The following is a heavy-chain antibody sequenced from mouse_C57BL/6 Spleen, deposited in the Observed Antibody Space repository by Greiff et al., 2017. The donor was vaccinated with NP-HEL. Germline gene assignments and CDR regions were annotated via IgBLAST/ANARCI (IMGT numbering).Heavy chain of an antibody. CDR3: TRPYSNYGGSWFAY. J-gene: IGHJ3*01. V-gene: IGHV5-9-1*02. Sequence: EVMLVESGEGLVKPGGSLKLSCAASGFTFSSYAMSWVRQTPEKRLEWVAYISSGGDYIYYADTVKGRFTISRDNARNTLYLQMSSLKSEDTAMYYCTRPYSNYGGSWFAYWGQGTLVTVSA. CDR2: ISSGGDYI. CDR1: GFTFSSYA. D-gene: IGHD2-5*01.